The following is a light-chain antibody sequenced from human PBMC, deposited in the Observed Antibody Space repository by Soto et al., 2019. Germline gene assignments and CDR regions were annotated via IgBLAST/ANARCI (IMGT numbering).Light chain of an antibody. CDR3: ASWDDSLSGYV. Sequence: QSVLTQPPSASGNPGQRLTISCSGSTSNILRNYVYWYRQFPGTAPRLLISMNDQRPSGVPDRFSGSKSGTSASLAISGLRSEDEADYYCASWDDSLSGYVFGTGTQLTVL. CDR2: MND. J-gene: IGLJ7*01. V-gene: IGLV1-47*01. CDR1: TSNILRNY.